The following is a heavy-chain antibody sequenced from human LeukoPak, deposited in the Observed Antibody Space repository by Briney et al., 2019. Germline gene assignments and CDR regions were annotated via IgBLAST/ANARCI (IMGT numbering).Heavy chain of an antibody. CDR3: ARALPSMIVRDGYFDY. CDR1: GGSISSGDYY. CDR2: IYYSGST. J-gene: IGHJ4*02. V-gene: IGHV4-30-4*08. D-gene: IGHD3-22*01. Sequence: PSETLSLTCTVSGGSISSGDYYWGWIRQPPGKGLEWIGYIYYSGSTYYNPTLKSRFTKSVEKTKNALSLKLSSVTAADTAVYYCARALPSMIVRDGYFDYWGQGTLVTVSS.